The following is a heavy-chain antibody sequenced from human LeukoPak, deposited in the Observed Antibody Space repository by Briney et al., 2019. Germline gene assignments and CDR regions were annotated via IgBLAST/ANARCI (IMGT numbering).Heavy chain of an antibody. CDR3: AKGPVYTIFGVTFDY. CDR1: GFIFSSYG. J-gene: IGHJ4*02. CDR2: ISGSGGST. Sequence: GGSLRLSCAASGFIFSSYGMHWVRQAPGKGLEWVSAISGSGGSTYYADSVKVRFTISRDNSKNTLYLQMNSLRAEDTAVYYCAKGPVYTIFGVTFDYWGQGTLVTVSS. V-gene: IGHV3-23*01. D-gene: IGHD3-3*01.